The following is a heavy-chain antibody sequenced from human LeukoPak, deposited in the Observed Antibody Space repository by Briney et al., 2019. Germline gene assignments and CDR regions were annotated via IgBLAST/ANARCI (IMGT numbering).Heavy chain of an antibody. D-gene: IGHD5-18*01. J-gene: IGHJ3*02. CDR3: ARGYTAMMDDAFDI. CDR1: GGSISSSSYY. CDR2: IYYSGST. Sequence: PSETLSLTCTVSGGSISSSSYYWGWIRQPPGKGLEWIGSIYYSGSTYYNPSLKSRVTISVDTSKNQFSLKLSSVTAADTAVYYCARGYTAMMDDAFDIWGQGTMVTVSS. V-gene: IGHV4-39*07.